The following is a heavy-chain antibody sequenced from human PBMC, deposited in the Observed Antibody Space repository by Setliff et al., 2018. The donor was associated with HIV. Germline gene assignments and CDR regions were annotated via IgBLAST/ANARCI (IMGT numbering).Heavy chain of an antibody. CDR2: IWPDDSDT. Sequence: GESLKISCKASGYSFTNYWVGWVRQMPGNGLEWVGLIWPDDSDTIYNPSFQGQVTISADKSISTAYLQWSSLKASDTAMYYCARHGQYGSGSYYNRPFDFWGQGTLVTV. V-gene: IGHV5-51*01. CDR1: GYSFTNYW. J-gene: IGHJ4*02. CDR3: ARHGQYGSGSYYNRPFDF. D-gene: IGHD3-10*01.